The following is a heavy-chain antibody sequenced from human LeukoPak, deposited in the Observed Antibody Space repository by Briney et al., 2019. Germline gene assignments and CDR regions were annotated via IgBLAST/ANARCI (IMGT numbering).Heavy chain of an antibody. Sequence: ASVKVSCKASGGTFSSYAISWVRQATGQGLEWMGWMNPNSGNTGYAQKFQGRVTMTRNTSISTAYMELSSLRSEDTAVYYCARVSVAGIVYYYYYMDVWGKGTTVTISS. D-gene: IGHD6-19*01. CDR2: MNPNSGNT. CDR1: GGTFSSYA. CDR3: ARVSVAGIVYYYYYMDV. J-gene: IGHJ6*03. V-gene: IGHV1-8*02.